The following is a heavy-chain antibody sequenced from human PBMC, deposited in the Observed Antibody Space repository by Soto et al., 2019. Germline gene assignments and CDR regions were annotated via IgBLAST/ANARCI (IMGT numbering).Heavy chain of an antibody. V-gene: IGHV1-69*13. Sequence: XSVKVCCKASGGTFISYAISWVRQAPGQGLEWMGGIIPIFGTANYAQKFQGRVTITADESTSTAYMELSSLRSEDTAVYYCATRMVRGVIITALKIYGMDVWGQGTTVTVSS. CDR3: ATRMVRGVIITALKIYGMDV. J-gene: IGHJ6*02. D-gene: IGHD3-10*01. CDR1: GGTFISYA. CDR2: IIPIFGTA.